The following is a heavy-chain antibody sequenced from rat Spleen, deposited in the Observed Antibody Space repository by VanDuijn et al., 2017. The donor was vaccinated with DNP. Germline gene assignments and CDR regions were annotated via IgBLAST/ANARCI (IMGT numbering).Heavy chain of an antibody. D-gene: IGHD1-3*01. Sequence: EVQLVESGGGLVQPGRSLKLSCAASGFTFSDYYMAWVRQAPTKGLEWVAYIHYDGGTTYYGDSVKGRFTISRDNAESTLYLQLNSLNSEDTATYYCARPLFNYGSFPDSWGQGVMVTVSS. J-gene: IGHJ2*01. CDR1: GFTFSDYY. V-gene: IGHV5-22*01. CDR2: IHYDGGTT. CDR3: ARPLFNYGSFPDS.